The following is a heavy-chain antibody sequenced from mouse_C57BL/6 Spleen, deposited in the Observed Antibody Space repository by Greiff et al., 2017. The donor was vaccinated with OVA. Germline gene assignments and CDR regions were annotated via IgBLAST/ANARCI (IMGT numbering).Heavy chain of an antibody. CDR3: ARGQLRFPSD. CDR1: GYSITSGYY. Sequence: EVKLEESGPGLVKPSQSLSLTCSVTGYSITSGYYWNWIRQFPGNKLEWMGYISYDGSNNYNPSLKNRISITRDTSKNQFFLKLNSVTTEDTATYYCARGQLRFPSDWGQGTLVTVSA. D-gene: IGHD3-2*02. V-gene: IGHV3-6*01. J-gene: IGHJ3*01. CDR2: ISYDGSN.